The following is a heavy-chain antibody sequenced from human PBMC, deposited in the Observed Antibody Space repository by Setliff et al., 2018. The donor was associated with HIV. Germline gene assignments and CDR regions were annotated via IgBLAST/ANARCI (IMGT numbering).Heavy chain of an antibody. CDR1: GYPISSGYY. V-gene: IGHV4-38-2*02. Sequence: TLSLTCTVSGYPISSGYYWGWIRQPPGKGLEWIGSIYHSGTTYYNPSLKSRVTISADTSKNQFSLNLSSVTAAETAVYYCARVGYHGSGRYSFDYWGQGTLVTVSS. CDR2: IYHSGTT. CDR3: ARVGYHGSGRYSFDY. D-gene: IGHD3-10*01. J-gene: IGHJ4*02.